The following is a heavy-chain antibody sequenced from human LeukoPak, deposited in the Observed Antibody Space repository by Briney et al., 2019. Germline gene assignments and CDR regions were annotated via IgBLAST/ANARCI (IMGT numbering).Heavy chain of an antibody. V-gene: IGHV4-38-2*01. Sequence: SETLSLTCAVSNYSITSGYFWGWIRQPPGKGLEWIASIYHSGTTYYNPSLRNRVTLFVDTSKNQFSLKLSSVTAADTAVYYCARAYPFDYWGQGTLVTVSS. D-gene: IGHD3-16*01. CDR3: ARAYPFDY. CDR2: IYHSGTT. J-gene: IGHJ4*02. CDR1: NYSITSGYF.